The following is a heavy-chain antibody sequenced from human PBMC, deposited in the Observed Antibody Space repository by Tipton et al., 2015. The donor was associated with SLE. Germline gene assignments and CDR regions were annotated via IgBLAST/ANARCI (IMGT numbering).Heavy chain of an antibody. D-gene: IGHD3-22*01. CDR1: GGSISSSSYY. CDR2: IYYSGST. J-gene: IGHJ2*01. CDR3: ARVPDYYDSRDWYFDL. V-gene: IGHV4-39*07. Sequence: LRLSCTVSGGSISSSSYYWGWIRQPPGKGLEWIGSIYYSGSTYYNPSLKSRVTISVDTSKNQFSLKLSSVTAADTAVYYCARVPDYYDSRDWYFDLWGRGTLVTVSS.